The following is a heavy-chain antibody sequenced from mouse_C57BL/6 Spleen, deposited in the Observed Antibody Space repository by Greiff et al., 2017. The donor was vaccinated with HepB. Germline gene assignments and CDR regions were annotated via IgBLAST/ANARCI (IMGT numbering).Heavy chain of an antibody. CDR3: ARYDGNYSDFDV. J-gene: IGHJ1*03. V-gene: IGHV1-64*01. CDR2: IHPNSGST. CDR1: GYTFTSYW. D-gene: IGHD2-1*01. Sequence: QVQLQQSGAELVKPGASVKLSCKASGYTFTSYWMHWVKQRPGQGLEWIGMIHPNSGSTNYNEKFKSKATLTVDKSSSTAYMQLSSLTSEDSAVYYCARYDGNYSDFDVWGTGTTVTVSS.